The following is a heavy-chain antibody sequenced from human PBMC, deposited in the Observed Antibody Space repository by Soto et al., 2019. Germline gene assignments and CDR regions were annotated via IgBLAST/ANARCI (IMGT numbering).Heavy chain of an antibody. Sequence: PSETLSLTCAVYGGSFSGYYWSWIRQPPGKGLEWIGEINHSGSTNYNPSLKSRVTISVDTSKNQFSLKLSSVTAADTAVYYCARGRLDFWSGYYNGREYGMDVWGQGTTVTVSS. J-gene: IGHJ6*02. V-gene: IGHV4-34*01. CDR3: ARGRLDFWSGYYNGREYGMDV. D-gene: IGHD3-3*01. CDR1: GGSFSGYY. CDR2: INHSGST.